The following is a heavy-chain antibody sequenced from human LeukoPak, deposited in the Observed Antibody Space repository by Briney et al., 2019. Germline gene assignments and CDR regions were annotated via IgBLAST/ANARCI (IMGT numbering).Heavy chain of an antibody. CDR2: INPNSGGT. D-gene: IGHD3-9*01. V-gene: IGHV1-2*02. J-gene: IGHJ6*02. Sequence: ASVKVSCKASGYTFTGYYMHWVRQAPGQGLEWMGWINPNSGGTNYAQKFQGRVTMTRDTSISTAYMELSRLRSDDTAVYYCARDKIAIYDILTGYKQFYYYYGMDVWGQGTTVTVSS. CDR1: GYTFTGYY. CDR3: ARDKIAIYDILTGYKQFYYYYGMDV.